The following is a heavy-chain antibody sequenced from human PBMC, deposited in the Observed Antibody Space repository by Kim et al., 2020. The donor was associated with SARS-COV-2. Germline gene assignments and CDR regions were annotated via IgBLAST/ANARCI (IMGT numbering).Heavy chain of an antibody. D-gene: IGHD3-16*01. CDR2: IYYSGST. CDR3: ARHFEGETRDGWYYYGMDV. J-gene: IGHJ6*02. CDR1: GGSISSSSYY. V-gene: IGHV4-39*01. Sequence: ETLSLTCTVSGGSISSSSYYWGWIRQPPGKGLEWIGSIYYSGSTYYNPSLKSRVTISVDTSKNQFSLKLSSVTAADTAVYYCARHFEGETRDGWYYYGMDVWGQGTTVTVSS.